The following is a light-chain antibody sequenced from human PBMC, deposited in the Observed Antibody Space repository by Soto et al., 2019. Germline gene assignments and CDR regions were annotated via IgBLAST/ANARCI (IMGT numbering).Light chain of an antibody. V-gene: IGLV2-8*01. CDR2: EVS. CDR1: SSDVGGYNY. J-gene: IGLJ2*01. CDR3: SSYAGSNNFVV. Sequence: QSALTQPPSASGSPGQSVTISCTGTSSDVGGYNYVSWYQQHPGKAPKLMIYEVSKRPSGVPDRFSGSKSGNTASLTVSGLQAEDEADYYCSSYAGSNNFVVFGGGTQ.